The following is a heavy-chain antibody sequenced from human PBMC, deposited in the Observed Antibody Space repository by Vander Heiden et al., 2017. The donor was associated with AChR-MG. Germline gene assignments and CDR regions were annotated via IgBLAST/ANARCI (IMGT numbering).Heavy chain of an antibody. CDR3: ARDPPGGADGSFDN. V-gene: IGHV3-21*02. CDR2: ISYISSYI. D-gene: IGHD3-10*01. Sequence: EVQLVASGGGLVQPGGSVRLSCAASGFTFSSYSRNWVRQSPGKGLEWVSSISYISSYIYQADSVKGRFTISRDNAKKSVYLQMNSLRAEDTAVYYCARDPPGGADGSFDNWGQGTLVTVSS. J-gene: IGHJ4*02. CDR1: GFTFSSYS.